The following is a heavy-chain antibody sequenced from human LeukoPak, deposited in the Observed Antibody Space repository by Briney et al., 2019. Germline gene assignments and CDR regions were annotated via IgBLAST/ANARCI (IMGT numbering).Heavy chain of an antibody. D-gene: IGHD5-18*01. V-gene: IGHV1-69*13. Sequence: SVKLSCKASGGTFSSYAISWVRQPPGQGLEWMGGIIPIFGTANYAQKFQGRVTITADESTSTAYMELSSLRSEDTAVYYCAREGYSYEFDYWGQGTLVTVSS. CDR1: GGTFSSYA. CDR2: IIPIFGTA. CDR3: AREGYSYEFDY. J-gene: IGHJ4*02.